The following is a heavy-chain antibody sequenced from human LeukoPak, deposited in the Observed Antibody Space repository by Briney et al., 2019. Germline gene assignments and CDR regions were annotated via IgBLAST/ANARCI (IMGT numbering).Heavy chain of an antibody. Sequence: SETLSLTCTVSGGSISSYYWSWIRQPPGKGLEWIGYIYYSGYTNYNPSLKSRVTISVDTSKNQFSLNLSSVTAADTAVYYCARGQNIRPPDDPFDIRGLGTMVTVSS. J-gene: IGHJ3*02. CDR2: IYYSGYT. CDR1: GGSISSYY. V-gene: IGHV4-59*01. CDR3: ARGQNIRPPDDPFDI. D-gene: IGHD2/OR15-2a*01.